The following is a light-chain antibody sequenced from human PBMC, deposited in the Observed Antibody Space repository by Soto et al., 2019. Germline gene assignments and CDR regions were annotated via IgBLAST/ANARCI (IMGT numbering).Light chain of an antibody. V-gene: IGLV1-40*01. CDR1: SSNIGAGYG. CDR3: QSYDSSLSVLV. J-gene: IGLJ2*01. Sequence: QSVLTQPPSVSGAPGQRVTISCTGSSSNIGAGYGVHWYQQLPGTAPKLLIYGNSNRPSGVPDRFSGSKSGTSASLAITGLQAEDEADYYCQSYDSSLSVLVFGGGTQLT. CDR2: GNS.